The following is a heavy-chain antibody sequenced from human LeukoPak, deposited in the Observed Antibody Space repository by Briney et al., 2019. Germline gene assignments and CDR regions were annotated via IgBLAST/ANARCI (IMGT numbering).Heavy chain of an antibody. CDR1: GGTFSSYA. J-gene: IGHJ3*02. CDR3: ARYCSGGSCLDAFDI. D-gene: IGHD2-15*01. V-gene: IGHV1-69*01. Sequence: SVKVSCKASGGTFSSYAISWVRQAPGQGLEWMGGIIPIFGTANYAQKFQGRVTITADESTSTAYMELGSLRSEDTAVYYCARYCSGGSCLDAFDIWGQGTMVTVSS. CDR2: IIPIFGTA.